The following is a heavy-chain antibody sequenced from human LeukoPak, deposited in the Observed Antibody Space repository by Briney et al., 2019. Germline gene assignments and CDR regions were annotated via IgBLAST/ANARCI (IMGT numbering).Heavy chain of an antibody. CDR1: GFSFSSSG. J-gene: IGHJ5*02. V-gene: IGHV3-23*01. Sequence: GGSLRLSCAASGFSFSSSGMSRVRQAPGKGLQWVSAISGSSGGTYYADYVMGRFTIFRDNSKNTLYLQMNSLRAEDTAVYYCAKGPSAGGYYYDSSGYSGWFDPWGQGTLVTVSS. D-gene: IGHD3-22*01. CDR2: ISGSSGGT. CDR3: AKGPSAGGYYYDSSGYSGWFDP.